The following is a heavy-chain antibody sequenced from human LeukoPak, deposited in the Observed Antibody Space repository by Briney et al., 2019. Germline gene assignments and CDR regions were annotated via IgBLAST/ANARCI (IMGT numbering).Heavy chain of an antibody. V-gene: IGHV4-30-2*01. J-gene: IGHJ4*02. CDR1: GGSISSGGYS. CDR2: IYHSGST. Sequence: SQTLSLTCAVSGGSISSGGYSWRWIRQPPGKGLEWIGYIYHSGSTYYNPSLMSRVTISVDRTKNQFSLKLSSVTAADTAVYYWARGGGILRVDLCDYWGQGTLVTVSS. CDR3: ARGGGILRVDLCDY. D-gene: IGHD2-15*01.